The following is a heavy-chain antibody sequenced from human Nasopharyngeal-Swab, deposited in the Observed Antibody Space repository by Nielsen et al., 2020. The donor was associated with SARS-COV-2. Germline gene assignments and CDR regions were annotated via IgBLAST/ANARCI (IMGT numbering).Heavy chain of an antibody. J-gene: IGHJ3*02. Sequence: SETLSLTCTVSGGSVSSGSYYWSWIRQPPGKGLEWIGYIYYSGGTNYNPSLKSRVTISVDTSKNQFSLKLSSVTAADTAVYYCARGRQYQLLFIFVEDAFDIWGQGTMVTVSS. V-gene: IGHV4-61*01. D-gene: IGHD2-2*01. CDR1: GGSVSSGSYY. CDR3: ARGRQYQLLFIFVEDAFDI. CDR2: IYYSGGT.